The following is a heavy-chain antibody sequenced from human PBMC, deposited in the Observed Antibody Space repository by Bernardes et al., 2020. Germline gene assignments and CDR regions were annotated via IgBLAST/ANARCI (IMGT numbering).Heavy chain of an antibody. CDR3: AKEGVGRALTTPVDY. D-gene: IGHD2-15*01. Sequence: GGSLRLSCAASGFTFSSYGMHWVRQAPGKGLEWVAVISYDGSNKYYADSVKGRFTISRDNSKNTLYLQMNSLRAEDTAVYYCAKEGVGRALTTPVDYWGQGTLVTVSS. J-gene: IGHJ4*02. CDR1: GFTFSSYG. V-gene: IGHV3-30*18. CDR2: ISYDGSNK.